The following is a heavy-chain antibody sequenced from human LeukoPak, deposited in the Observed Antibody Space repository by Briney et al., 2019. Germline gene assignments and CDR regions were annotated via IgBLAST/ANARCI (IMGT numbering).Heavy chain of an antibody. J-gene: IGHJ4*02. Sequence: ASVKVSCKASGYTFTGYYMHWVRQAPGQGLEWMGRINPNSGGTNYAQNFQGRVTMTRDTSISTAYMELSRPRSDDAAVYYCARVGYYGSGSYLPYWGQGTLVTVSS. CDR3: ARVGYYGSGSYLPY. CDR2: INPNSGGT. D-gene: IGHD3-10*01. CDR1: GYTFTGYY. V-gene: IGHV1-2*06.